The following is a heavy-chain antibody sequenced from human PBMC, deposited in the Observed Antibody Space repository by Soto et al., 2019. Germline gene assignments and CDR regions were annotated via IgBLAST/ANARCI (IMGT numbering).Heavy chain of an antibody. Sequence: EVQLVESGGGLVQPGVSLRLSCAASGFTFSSYDMHWVRQATGKGLEWVSAIGTAGDTYYPGSVKGRFTISRENAKNSLYLQMNSLRAGDTAVYYCARDQYQPLRGIMDVCGKGTTVTVSS. J-gene: IGHJ6*03. D-gene: IGHD2-2*01. V-gene: IGHV3-13*01. CDR2: IGTAGDT. CDR1: GFTFSSYD. CDR3: ARDQYQPLRGIMDV.